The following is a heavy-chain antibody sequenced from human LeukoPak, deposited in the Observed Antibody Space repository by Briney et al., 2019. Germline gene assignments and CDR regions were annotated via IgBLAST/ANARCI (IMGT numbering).Heavy chain of an antibody. J-gene: IGHJ4*02. CDR1: GYTFTSYG. CDR3: ARGGNGWSFDY. Sequence: EASVKVSCKASGYTFTSYGISWVQQAPGQGLEWMGWVSAYNGNTNYAQKVQGRVTMTTDTSTSTAYMELRSLKSDDTAVYYCARGGNGWSFDYWGQGTLVTVSS. V-gene: IGHV1-18*01. CDR2: VSAYNGNT. D-gene: IGHD6-19*01.